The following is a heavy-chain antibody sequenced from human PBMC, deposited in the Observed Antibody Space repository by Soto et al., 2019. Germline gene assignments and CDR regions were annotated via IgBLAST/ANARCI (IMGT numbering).Heavy chain of an antibody. CDR3: AKQGGGIQLWTPPDY. Sequence: EVQLLESGGGLVQPGGSLRLSCAASGFTFSNYAMNWVRQAPGKGLEWVSAISGSGGSTYYANSVKGRFTISRDNSKNTLYLKMNRRRAEDTAVYYCAKQGGGIQLWTPPDYWGQGTLVTVSS. D-gene: IGHD5-18*01. CDR1: GFTFSNYA. CDR2: ISGSGGST. V-gene: IGHV3-23*01. J-gene: IGHJ4*02.